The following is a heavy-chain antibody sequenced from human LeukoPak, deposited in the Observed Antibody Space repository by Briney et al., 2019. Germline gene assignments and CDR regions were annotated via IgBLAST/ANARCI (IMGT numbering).Heavy chain of an antibody. CDR3: AKDHDFWSGYYEDY. J-gene: IGHJ4*02. CDR1: GFTFSSYA. Sequence: GASLRLSCAASGFTFSSYAMSWVRQAPGKGLEWVSAISGIGGSTYYADSVKGRFTISRDNSKNTLYLQMNSLRAEDTAVYYCAKDHDFWSGYYEDYWGQGTLVTVSS. V-gene: IGHV3-23*01. D-gene: IGHD3-3*01. CDR2: ISGIGGST.